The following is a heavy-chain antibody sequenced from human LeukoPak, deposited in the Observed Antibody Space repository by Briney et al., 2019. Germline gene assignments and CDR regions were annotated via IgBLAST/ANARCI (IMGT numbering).Heavy chain of an antibody. Sequence: PGGSLRLSCAASGNYWMHWVRQAPGKGLVWVSHINSDGSWKNYADSVEGRFTISRDNAKNSLYLQMISLRAEDTAVYYCVRDNPRQQGFAYWGQGTLVTVSS. CDR1: GNYW. V-gene: IGHV3-74*01. D-gene: IGHD6-13*01. CDR2: INSDGSWK. J-gene: IGHJ4*02. CDR3: VRDNPRQQGFAY.